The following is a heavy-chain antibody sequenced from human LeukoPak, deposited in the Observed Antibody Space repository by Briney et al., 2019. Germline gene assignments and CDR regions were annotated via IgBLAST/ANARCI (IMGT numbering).Heavy chain of an antibody. CDR1: GFTFRNYA. D-gene: IGHD4-17*01. CDR2: MTVTGSGGAK. CDR3: ARAPNGDYIGDFEF. J-gene: IGHJ3*01. V-gene: IGHV3-23*01. Sequence: GSLRLSFEASGFTFRNYAMMGGRQAPGKGVEGVSAMTVTGSGGAKPYEDSVKGRFTIYRDDSKNTLYLQMNSLRAEDTAVYYCARAPNGDYIGDFEFWGQGTMVPVSS.